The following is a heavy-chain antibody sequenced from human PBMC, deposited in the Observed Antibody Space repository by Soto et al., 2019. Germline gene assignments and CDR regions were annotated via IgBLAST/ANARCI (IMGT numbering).Heavy chain of an antibody. D-gene: IGHD3-16*02. CDR3: ARGSGAGTYQGFDY. V-gene: IGHV4-59*01. J-gene: IGHJ4*02. Sequence: SETLSLTCTVSGGSISSYYWSWIRQPPGKGLEWIGYIYYSGSTNYNPSLKSRVTMSVDESKNQFSLTLSTVTAADTAVYFCARGSGAGTYQGFDYWGQGTLVTVSS. CDR1: GGSISSYY. CDR2: IYYSGST.